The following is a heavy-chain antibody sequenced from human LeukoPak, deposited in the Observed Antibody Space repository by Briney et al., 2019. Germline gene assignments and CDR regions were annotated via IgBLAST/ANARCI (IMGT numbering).Heavy chain of an antibody. CDR3: ARSPYSSSWYGAFDI. V-gene: IGHV3-30*04. CDR2: LSYDGSNK. J-gene: IGHJ3*02. Sequence: GGSLRLSCAASGLTFSSYAMHWVRQAPGKGLEWVAVLSYDGSNKYYADSVKGRFTISRDNSKNTLYLQMNSLRAEDTAVYYCARSPYSSSWYGAFDIWGQGTMVTVSS. CDR1: GLTFSSYA. D-gene: IGHD6-13*01.